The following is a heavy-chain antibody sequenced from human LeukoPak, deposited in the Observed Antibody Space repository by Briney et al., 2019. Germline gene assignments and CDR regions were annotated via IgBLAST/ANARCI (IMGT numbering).Heavy chain of an antibody. D-gene: IGHD4-17*01. J-gene: IGHJ4*02. V-gene: IGHV3-64D*06. Sequence: PGGSLRLSCSASGFTFSSYAMHWVRQAPGKGLEYVSAISSNGGSTYYADSVKGRFTISRDNSKNTLYLQMSSLRAEDTAVYYCVKAIYGDYGAVPDYGGQGPLVPVPS. CDR1: GFTFSSYA. CDR3: VKAIYGDYGAVPDY. CDR2: ISSNGGST.